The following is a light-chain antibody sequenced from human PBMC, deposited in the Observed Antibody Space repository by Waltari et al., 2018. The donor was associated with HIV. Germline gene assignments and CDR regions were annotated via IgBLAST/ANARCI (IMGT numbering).Light chain of an antibody. V-gene: IGLV3-25*03. CDR2: KDS. J-gene: IGLJ2*01. CDR3: QSADSSGTDLI. CDR1: ALPKQY. Sequence: SYELTQPPSVSVSPGQTARITCSGDALPKQYAYWYQQKAGQAPVWVRSKDSERPSGIPERFSGSSSGTTVTLTISGVQAEDEADYNCQSADSSGTDLIFGGGTKLTVL.